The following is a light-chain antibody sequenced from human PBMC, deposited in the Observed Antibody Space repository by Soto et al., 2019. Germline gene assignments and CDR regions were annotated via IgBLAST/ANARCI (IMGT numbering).Light chain of an antibody. Sequence: DIQMTQSPSTLSASIGDRVTITCRASQSISTWLAWYRQKPGKPPKLLIYDASSLGSGVPSRFSGSGSGTEFTLTISSLQPDDFATYYCQQSYSTPQLTFGGGTKVEIK. CDR1: QSISTW. J-gene: IGKJ4*01. V-gene: IGKV1-5*01. CDR3: QQSYSTPQLT. CDR2: DAS.